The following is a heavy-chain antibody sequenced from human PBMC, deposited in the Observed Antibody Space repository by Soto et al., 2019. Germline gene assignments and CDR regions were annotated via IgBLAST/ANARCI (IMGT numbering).Heavy chain of an antibody. Sequence: QVQLVESGGGVVQPGRSLRLSCAASGFTFSSYGMHWVRQAPGKGLEWVAVISYDGSNKYYADSVKGRFTISRDNSKNTLYLQMNSLRAEDTAVYYCARMSRTDTYDSSGYFDYWGQGTLVTVSS. CDR2: ISYDGSNK. CDR1: GFTFSSYG. V-gene: IGHV3-30*03. CDR3: ARMSRTDTYDSSGYFDY. J-gene: IGHJ4*02. D-gene: IGHD3-22*01.